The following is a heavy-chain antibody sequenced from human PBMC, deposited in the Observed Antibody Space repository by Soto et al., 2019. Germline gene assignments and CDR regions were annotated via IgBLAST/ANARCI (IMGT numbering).Heavy chain of an antibody. D-gene: IGHD3-10*01. J-gene: IGHJ4*02. CDR2: INPILSMS. Sequence: QVQLVQSGAEVKKPGSSVKVSCKASGDTFSFYTINWVRQAPGLGLEWVGRINPILSMSNYAQKFQGRVTITAEKSTNTAYMELRSLRSEDTAMYYCATSYGSGYRAFDYWGQGALVTVSS. V-gene: IGHV1-69*02. CDR1: GDTFSFYT. CDR3: ATSYGSGYRAFDY.